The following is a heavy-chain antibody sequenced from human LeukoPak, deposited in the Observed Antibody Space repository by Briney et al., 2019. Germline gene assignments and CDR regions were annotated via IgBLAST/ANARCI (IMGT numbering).Heavy chain of an antibody. J-gene: IGHJ5*02. D-gene: IGHD3-16*01. CDR1: GFTFSDYG. Sequence: PGRSLRLSCAASGFTFSDYGMHWVRQAPGKGLEGVAVIWYDGSNQYYADSVEGRFTTPRDNTKNTLLLQMNSLRAGDTAIYYCARDDGYVKRLDPWGQGTLVTVSS. V-gene: IGHV3-33*01. CDR3: ARDDGYVKRLDP. CDR2: IWYDGSNQ.